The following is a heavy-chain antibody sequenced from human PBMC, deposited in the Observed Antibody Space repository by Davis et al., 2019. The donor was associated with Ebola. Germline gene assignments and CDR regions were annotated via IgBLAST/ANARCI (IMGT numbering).Heavy chain of an antibody. Sequence: SETLSLTCAVYGGSFSSYYWGWIRQPPGKGLEWIGSIYYRWSTYYNPSLKSRVTISVDTSKHQFSLKLSSVTAADTAVYYCARVSVITGTTGYFDYWGQGTLVTVSS. CDR3: ARVSVITGTTGYFDY. CDR2: IYYRWST. CDR1: GGSFSSYY. D-gene: IGHD1-20*01. V-gene: IGHV4-39*01. J-gene: IGHJ4*02.